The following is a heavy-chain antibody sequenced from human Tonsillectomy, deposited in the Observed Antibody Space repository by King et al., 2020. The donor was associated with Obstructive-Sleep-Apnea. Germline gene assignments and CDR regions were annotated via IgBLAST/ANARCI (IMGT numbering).Heavy chain of an antibody. D-gene: IGHD1-26*01. J-gene: IGHJ2*01. V-gene: IGHV3-13*01. CDR3: ARDRGGSYSDWYFDL. CDR2: IGTAGDT. CDR1: GFTFSSYD. Sequence: VQLVESGGGLVQPGGSLRLSCAASGFTFSSYDMHWVRQATGKGLEWVSAIGTAGDTYYPGYVKGRFTISRENAKNSLYLQMNSLRAGDTAVYYCARDRGGSYSDWYFDLWGRGTLVTVSS.